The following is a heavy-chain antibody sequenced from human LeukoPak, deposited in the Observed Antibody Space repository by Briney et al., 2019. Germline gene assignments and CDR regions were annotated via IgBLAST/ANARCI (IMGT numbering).Heavy chain of an antibody. D-gene: IGHD3-22*01. CDR2: ISPSSSTI. CDR3: ARGDYYDSSGYSPYAFDI. V-gene: IGHV3-48*01. CDR1: GFNFSTYS. Sequence: GGSLRLSRAASGFNFSTYSMKWVRQAPGKGLEWISYISPSSSTIYYADSVKGRFTISRDNAKNSLYLQMNSLRAEDTAVYYCARGDYYDSSGYSPYAFDIWGQGTMVTVSS. J-gene: IGHJ3*02.